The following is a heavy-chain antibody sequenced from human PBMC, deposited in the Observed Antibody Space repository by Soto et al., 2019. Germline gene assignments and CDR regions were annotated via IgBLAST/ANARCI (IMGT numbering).Heavy chain of an antibody. CDR1: GFTFSSYA. Sequence: GGSLRLSCAASGFTFSSYAMSWVRQAPGKGLEWVSAIIGSGGSTYYADSVKGRFTISRDNSKNTLYLQMNSLRAEDTAVYYCATRPDGYDDYWGQGTLVTVSS. J-gene: IGHJ4*02. CDR2: IIGSGGST. CDR3: ATRPDGYDDY. D-gene: IGHD5-12*01. V-gene: IGHV3-23*01.